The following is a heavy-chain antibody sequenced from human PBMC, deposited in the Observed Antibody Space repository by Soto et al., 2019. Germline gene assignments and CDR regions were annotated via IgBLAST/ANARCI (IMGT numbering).Heavy chain of an antibody. V-gene: IGHV3-48*01. J-gene: IGHJ1*01. CDR3: ARDLAVAGTQYFQH. Sequence: EVQLVESGGGLVQPGGSLRLSCAASGFTFSSYSMNWVRQAPGKGLEWVSYISSSSSTIYYADSVKGRFTISRDNAKNSLYLQMNSLRAEDTAVYYCARDLAVAGTQYFQHWGQGTLVTVSS. CDR2: ISSSSSTI. CDR1: GFTFSSYS. D-gene: IGHD6-19*01.